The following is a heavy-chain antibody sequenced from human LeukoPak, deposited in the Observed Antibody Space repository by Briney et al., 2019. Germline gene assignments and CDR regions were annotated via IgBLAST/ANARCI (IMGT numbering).Heavy chain of an antibody. CDR1: GFTFSSYG. D-gene: IGHD6-13*01. CDR3: AIGLFEEQQPY. Sequence: PGRSLRLSCAASGFTFSSYGMHWARQAPGKGLEWVAVMSYDGSTKYYADSVKGRFTISRDNSKNTLYLQMNSLRVEDTAVYYCAIGLFEEQQPYWGQGTLVTVSS. CDR2: MSYDGSTK. V-gene: IGHV3-30*03. J-gene: IGHJ4*02.